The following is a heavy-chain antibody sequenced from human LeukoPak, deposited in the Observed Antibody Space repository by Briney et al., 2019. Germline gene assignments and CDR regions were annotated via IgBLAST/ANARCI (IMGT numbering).Heavy chain of an antibody. CDR1: GYTFTNYA. V-gene: IGHV7-4-1*02. D-gene: IGHD3-16*02. CDR2: IHPSTGNP. CDR3: ARAFQSLGGLSLPDY. Sequence: GASAKVSCKASGYTFTNYAMNWVRQAPGKGLEWMGWIHPSTGNPTYAQGFTGRFVFSLDNSVSTTYLQISSLKAEDTAVYYCARAFQSLGGLSLPDYWGQGTLVTVSS. J-gene: IGHJ4*02.